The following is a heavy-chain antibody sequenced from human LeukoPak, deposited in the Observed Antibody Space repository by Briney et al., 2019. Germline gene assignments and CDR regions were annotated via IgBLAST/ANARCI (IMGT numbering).Heavy chain of an antibody. CDR2: ISASNGNT. Sequence: ASVKVSCKASGYTFNSFGISWVRQAPGQGLEWMGWISASNGNTNYAQKFQGRVTMTTDTSTSTAFMELRSLRSDDTAVYYCARGPSSELVVPAANDYWGQGTLVTVSS. CDR3: ARGPSSELVVPAANDY. V-gene: IGHV1-18*01. D-gene: IGHD2-2*01. CDR1: GYTFNSFG. J-gene: IGHJ4*02.